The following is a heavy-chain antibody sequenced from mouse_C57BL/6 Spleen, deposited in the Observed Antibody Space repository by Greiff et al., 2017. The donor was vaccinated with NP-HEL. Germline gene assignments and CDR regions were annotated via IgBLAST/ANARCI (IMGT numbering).Heavy chain of an antibody. CDR1: GYTFTDYE. CDR3: TRGDAY. J-gene: IGHJ3*01. Sequence: VKLQESGAELVRPGASVTLSCKASGYTFTDYEMHWVKQTPVHGLEWIGAIDPETGGTAYNQKFKGKAILTADKSSSTAYMELRSLTSEDSAVYYCTRGDAYWGQGTLVTVSA. V-gene: IGHV1-15*01. CDR2: IDPETGGT.